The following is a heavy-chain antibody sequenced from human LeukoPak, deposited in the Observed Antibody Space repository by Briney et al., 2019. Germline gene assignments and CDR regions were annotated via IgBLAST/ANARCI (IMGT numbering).Heavy chain of an antibody. Sequence: GGSLRLSCAASGLSVSSRAMSWVRQAPGKGLEWVASISNTDKTYYADSVRGRFTISRDNFENTVSLQMDSLRAEDTALYFCAKDHPSSGWPAFDYWGQGTQVTVSS. V-gene: IGHV3-23*01. D-gene: IGHD6-19*01. CDR1: GLSVSSRA. J-gene: IGHJ4*02. CDR3: AKDHPSSGWPAFDY. CDR2: ISNTDKT.